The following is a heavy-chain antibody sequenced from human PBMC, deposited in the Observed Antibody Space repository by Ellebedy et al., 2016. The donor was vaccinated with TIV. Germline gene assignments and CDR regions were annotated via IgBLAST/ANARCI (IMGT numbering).Heavy chain of an antibody. CDR2: IDPSDSYT. D-gene: IGHD2-2*01. V-gene: IGHV5-10-1*01. CDR1: GYSFTNYW. CDR3: ARHRYCSSTSCYGVDY. Sequence: KVSCKGSGYSFTNYWIGWVRQMPGKGLEWMGRIDPSDSYTNYSPSFQGHVTISADKSISTAYLQWSSLKASDTAMYYCARHRYCSSTSCYGVDYWGQGTLVTVSS. J-gene: IGHJ4*02.